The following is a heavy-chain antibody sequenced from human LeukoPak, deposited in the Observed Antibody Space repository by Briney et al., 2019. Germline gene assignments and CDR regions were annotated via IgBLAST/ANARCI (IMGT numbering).Heavy chain of an antibody. V-gene: IGHV4-34*01. CDR3: ARTAIAVAGESDY. D-gene: IGHD6-19*01. J-gene: IGHJ4*02. Sequence: PSETLSLTCAVYGGSFSGYYWSWIRQRPGKGLEWMGEINHSGSTNHNPPLKSRVTISVDTSKNQFSLKLSSVTAADTAVYYCARTAIAVAGESDYWGQGTLVTVSS. CDR1: GGSFSGYY. CDR2: INHSGST.